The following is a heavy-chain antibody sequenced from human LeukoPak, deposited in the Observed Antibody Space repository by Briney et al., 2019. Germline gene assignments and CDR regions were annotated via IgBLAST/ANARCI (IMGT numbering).Heavy chain of an antibody. D-gene: IGHD6-6*01. Sequence: PGGSLRLSCAASGFTFSSYAMSWVRQAPGKGLEWVSAISGSGGSTYYADSVKGRFTISRDNSKNTLYLQMNSLRAEDTAVYYCAKEEYSSSFSSWFDPWDQGTLVTVSS. CDR1: GFTFSSYA. CDR3: AKEEYSSSFSSWFDP. V-gene: IGHV3-23*01. CDR2: ISGSGGST. J-gene: IGHJ5*02.